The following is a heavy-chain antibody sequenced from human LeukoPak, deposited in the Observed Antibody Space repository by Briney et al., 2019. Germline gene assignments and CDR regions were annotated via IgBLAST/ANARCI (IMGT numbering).Heavy chain of an antibody. CDR1: GFTFNNYG. Sequence: GGSLRLSCAASGFTFNNYGMHWVRQAPGKGLEWVAVIWYDGSNKYYADSVKGRFTISRDNSKNTLYLQMSSLRAEDTAVYHCAKDLPAAFFDYWGQGTLVTVSS. CDR3: AKDLPAAFFDY. V-gene: IGHV3-30*02. D-gene: IGHD2-2*01. J-gene: IGHJ4*02. CDR2: IWYDGSNK.